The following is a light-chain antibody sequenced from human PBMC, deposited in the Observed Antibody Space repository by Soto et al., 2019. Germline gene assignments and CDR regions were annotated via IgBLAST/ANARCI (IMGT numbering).Light chain of an antibody. CDR3: QQYGSSPLT. V-gene: IGKV3-20*01. CDR1: ESVSDNY. Sequence: EIVFTQSPGTLSLSPGERATLSCRASESVSDNYLAWYQQRSGQAPRLVIYGASSRASAVPDRFSGSGSGADVTLTIRRLEPEDFAVYYCQQYGSSPLTFGGGTKVDI. CDR2: GAS. J-gene: IGKJ4*01.